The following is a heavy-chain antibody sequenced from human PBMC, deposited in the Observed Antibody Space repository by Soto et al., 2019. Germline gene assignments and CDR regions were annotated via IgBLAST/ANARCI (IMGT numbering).Heavy chain of an antibody. D-gene: IGHD6-13*01. CDR3: ARYEIEDSGSWGHGDDAFDI. CDR1: GGTFSSYA. V-gene: IGHV1-18*01. Sequence: ASVKVSCKASGGTFSSYAISWVRQAPGQGLEWMGWISAYNGNTSYAQKLQGRVTMTTDTSTSTAYMELRSLRSDDTAVYYCARYEIEDSGSWGHGDDAFDIWGQGTMVTVSS. CDR2: ISAYNGNT. J-gene: IGHJ3*02.